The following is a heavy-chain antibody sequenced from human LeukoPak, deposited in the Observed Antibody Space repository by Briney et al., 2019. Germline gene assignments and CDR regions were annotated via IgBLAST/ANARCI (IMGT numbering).Heavy chain of an antibody. J-gene: IGHJ4*02. CDR1: GFTFSSYG. CDR3: ARDYWPSGCSSIGCTHFDY. V-gene: IGHV3-33*01. Sequence: PGTSLRLSCAASGFTFSSYGMHWVRQAPGKGREWVAIVWYDGSKKYYADSVKGRFTISRDNSKNTLYLQMNSLRAEDTAVYYCARDYWPSGCSSIGCTHFDYWGQGILVTVSS. D-gene: IGHD2-2*01. CDR2: VWYDGSKK.